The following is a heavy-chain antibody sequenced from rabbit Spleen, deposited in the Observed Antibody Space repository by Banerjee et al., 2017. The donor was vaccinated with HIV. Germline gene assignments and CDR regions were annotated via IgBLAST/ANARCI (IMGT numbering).Heavy chain of an antibody. Sequence: QEQLEESGGGLVKPGASLTLTCTASGFSFSSGAYTCWVRQAPGKGLEWIACIDTGSGNTYYTNWVNGRFTISKTSSTTVTLQMTSLTAADTATYFCARDRNNEIDHLNLWGPGTLVTVS. V-gene: IGHV1S45*01. CDR3: ARDRNNEIDHLNL. CDR2: IDTGSGNT. J-gene: IGHJ4*01. CDR1: GFSFSSGAY.